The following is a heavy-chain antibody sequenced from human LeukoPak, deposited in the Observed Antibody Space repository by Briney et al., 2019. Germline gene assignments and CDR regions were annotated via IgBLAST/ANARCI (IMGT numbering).Heavy chain of an antibody. Sequence: TSETLSLTCTVSGGSVSSVTYYWNWIRQPPGEGLEWIGSIYHSGSTNYNPSLKSRVTISVDTSKNQFSLKLTSVTAADTAVYYCARDQTYYYDSGGSSDWFDPWGQGTLVTVSS. CDR3: ARDQTYYYDSGGSSDWFDP. CDR2: IYHSGST. D-gene: IGHD3-22*01. J-gene: IGHJ5*02. V-gene: IGHV4-61*01. CDR1: GGSVSSVTYY.